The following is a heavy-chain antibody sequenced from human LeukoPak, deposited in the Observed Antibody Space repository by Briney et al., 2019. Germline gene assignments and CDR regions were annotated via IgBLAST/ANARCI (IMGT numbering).Heavy chain of an antibody. CDR3: ARNSFRKNWFDP. Sequence: SETLSLTCTVSGGSISSYYWSWIRQPAGKGLEWIGRIYTSGSTNYNPSLKSRVTMSVDTSKNQFSLKLNSVTPADTALYYCARNSFRKNWFDPWGQGTLVTVSS. J-gene: IGHJ5*02. D-gene: IGHD2/OR15-2a*01. CDR2: IYTSGST. CDR1: GGSISSYY. V-gene: IGHV4-4*07.